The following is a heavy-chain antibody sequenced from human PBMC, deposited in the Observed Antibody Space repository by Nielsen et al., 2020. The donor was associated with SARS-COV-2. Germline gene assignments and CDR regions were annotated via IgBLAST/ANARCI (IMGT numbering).Heavy chain of an antibody. CDR3: VRVRDDGYYYDTGPYDH. J-gene: IGHJ4*02. Sequence: ESLKISCAASEFTFSNYGMNWVRQAPGKGLAWVAHINSDGSRTTYAESVKGRFTISRDNAENTQFLHMNSLRADDTAVYYCVRVRDDGYYYDTGPYDHWGQGTLVTVSS. V-gene: IGHV3-74*01. CDR2: INSDGSRT. D-gene: IGHD3-16*01. CDR1: EFTFSNYG.